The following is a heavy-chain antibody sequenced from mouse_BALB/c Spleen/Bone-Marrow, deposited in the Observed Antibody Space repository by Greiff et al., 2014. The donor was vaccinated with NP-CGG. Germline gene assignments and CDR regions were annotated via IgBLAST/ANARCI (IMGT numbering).Heavy chain of an antibody. CDR2: IYPGSGST. J-gene: IGHJ2*01. Sequence: LQQSGSELVRPGASAKLSCKASGYTFTSYWMHWVKQRPGQGLEWIGNIYPGSGSTNYDEKFKSKATLTVDTSSSTAYMQLSSLTSEDSAVYYCTRDYDWVPDYWGQGTTLTVSS. D-gene: IGHD1-1*01. CDR3: TRDYDWVPDY. CDR1: GYTFTSYW. V-gene: IGHV1S22*01.